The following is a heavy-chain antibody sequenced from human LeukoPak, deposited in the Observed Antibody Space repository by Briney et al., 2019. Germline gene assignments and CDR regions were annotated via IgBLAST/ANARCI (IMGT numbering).Heavy chain of an antibody. CDR1: GFTFSVYA. V-gene: IGHV3-23*01. J-gene: IGHJ4*02. CDR2: ISGSGGST. D-gene: IGHD5-12*01. Sequence: HPGGSLRLSCAASGFTFSVYAMSWVRPAPGKGLEWVSGISGSGGSTYDADSGKSRFTISRDNSKNTLYLQMNRLRDEVTAVYYCAKALGYCGCDCVRLARAFDYWGQGTLVTVSS. CDR3: AKALGYCGCDCVRLARAFDY.